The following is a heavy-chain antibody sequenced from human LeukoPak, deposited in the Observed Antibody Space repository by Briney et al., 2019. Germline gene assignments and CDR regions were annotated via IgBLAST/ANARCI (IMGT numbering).Heavy chain of an antibody. V-gene: IGHV4-4*07. CDR2: IYTSGST. J-gene: IGHJ6*02. D-gene: IGHD3-10*01. CDR3: ARDTIDPNYYYGTGGMDV. Sequence: PSETLSLTCTVSGGSISSYYWSWIRQPAGKGLEWIGRIYTSGSTNYNPSLKSRVTMSVDTSKNQFSLKLSSVTAADTAVYYCARDTIDPNYYYGTGGMDVWGQGTTVTVSS. CDR1: GGSISSYY.